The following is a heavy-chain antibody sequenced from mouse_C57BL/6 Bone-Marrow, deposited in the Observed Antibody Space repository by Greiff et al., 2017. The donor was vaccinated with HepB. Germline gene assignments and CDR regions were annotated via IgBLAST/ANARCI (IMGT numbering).Heavy chain of an antibody. CDR1: GFNIKDDY. CDR3: TTHTTAYYFDY. CDR2: IDPENGDT. J-gene: IGHJ2*01. Sequence: VQLQQSGAELVRPGASVKLSCKASGFNIKDDYMPWVKQRPEQGLEWIGWIDPENGDTEYASKFQGKATITADTSSNTAYLQLSSLTSEDTAVYYCTTHTTAYYFDYWGQGTTLTVSS. D-gene: IGHD1-2*01. V-gene: IGHV14-4*01.